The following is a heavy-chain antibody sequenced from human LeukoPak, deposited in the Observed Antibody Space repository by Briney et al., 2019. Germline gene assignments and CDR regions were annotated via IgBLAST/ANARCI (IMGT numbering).Heavy chain of an antibody. D-gene: IGHD1-7*01. CDR3: AGGTTVYYYYGMDV. CDR2: INAGNGNT. V-gene: IGHV1-3*01. Sequence: GASVKVSCKASGYTFTSYAMHWVRQAPGQRLEWMGWINAGNGNTKYSQKFQGRVTITRDTSASTAYMELSSLRSEDTAVYYCAGGTTVYYYYGMDVWGQGTTVTVSS. CDR1: GYTFTSYA. J-gene: IGHJ6*02.